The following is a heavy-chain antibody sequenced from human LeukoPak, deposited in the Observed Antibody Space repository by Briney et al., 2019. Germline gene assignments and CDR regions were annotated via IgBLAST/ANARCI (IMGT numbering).Heavy chain of an antibody. CDR2: IYYSGST. Sequence: PSETLSLTCTVSGGSISSYYWSWIRQPPGKGLEWIGYIYYSGSTNYNPSLKGRVTISVDTSKNQFSLKLSSVTAADTAVYYCAGGIVGATIYFDYWGQGTLVTVSS. CDR1: GGSISSYY. D-gene: IGHD1-26*01. J-gene: IGHJ4*02. CDR3: AGGIVGATIYFDY. V-gene: IGHV4-59*01.